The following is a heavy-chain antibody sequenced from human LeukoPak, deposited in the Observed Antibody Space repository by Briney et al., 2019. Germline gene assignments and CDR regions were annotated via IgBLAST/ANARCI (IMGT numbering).Heavy chain of an antibody. CDR3: ARHAWFGDGPNWFDP. J-gene: IGHJ5*02. Sequence: SETLSLTCTVSGGSISSSSYYWGWIRQPPGKGLEWIGSIYYSGSTYYNPSLKSRVTISVDTSKNQFSLKLSSLTAADTAVYYCARHAWFGDGPNWFDPWGQGTLVTVSS. V-gene: IGHV4-39*01. CDR1: GGSISSSSYY. CDR2: IYYSGST. D-gene: IGHD3-10*01.